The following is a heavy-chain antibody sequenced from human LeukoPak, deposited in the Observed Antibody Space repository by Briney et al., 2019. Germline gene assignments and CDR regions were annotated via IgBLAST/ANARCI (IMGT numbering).Heavy chain of an antibody. V-gene: IGHV4-34*01. Sequence: SETLSLTCAVYGGSFSGYYWSWIRQPPGKGLEWIGEINHSGSTNYNPSLKSRVTISVDTSKNQFSLKLSSVTAADTAVYYCARHYSYYDSSGYYSWGQGTLVTVSS. CDR1: GGSFSGYY. J-gene: IGHJ4*02. D-gene: IGHD3-22*01. CDR3: ARHYSYYDSSGYYS. CDR2: INHSGST.